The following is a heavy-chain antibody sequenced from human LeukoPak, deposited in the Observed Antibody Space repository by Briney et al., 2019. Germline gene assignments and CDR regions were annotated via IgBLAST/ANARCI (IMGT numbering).Heavy chain of an antibody. CDR1: GFTLSDHY. CDR3: ARDTSVSFDY. CDR2: TRNKANSYTT. V-gene: IGHV3-72*01. J-gene: IGHJ4*02. Sequence: GGTLRLSCAASGFTLSDHYMVWVRQAPGKGLEWVGRTRNKANSYTTDYAASVKGRFTISRDDSKSSLYLHMNSLKTEDTAGYYCARDTSVSFDYWGRGTLVTVPA. D-gene: IGHD2-2*01.